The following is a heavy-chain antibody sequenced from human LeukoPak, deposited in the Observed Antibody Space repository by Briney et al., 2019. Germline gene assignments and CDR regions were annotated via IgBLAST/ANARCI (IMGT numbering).Heavy chain of an antibody. CDR1: GFTFSTYS. CDR2: IGGSGSFI. CDR3: AKDIMGGSGSYYYDY. J-gene: IGHJ4*02. V-gene: IGHV3-21*04. Sequence: GGSLRLSCAGSGFTFSTYSIKWVRQAPGKGLEWVSHIGGSGSFIYYADSVKGRFTISRDNAKNSVYLQMNSLRAEDTALYYCAKDIMGGSGSYYYDYWGQGTLVTVSS. D-gene: IGHD3-10*01.